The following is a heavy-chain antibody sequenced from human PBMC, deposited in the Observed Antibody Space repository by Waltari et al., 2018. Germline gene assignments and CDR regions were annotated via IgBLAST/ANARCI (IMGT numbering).Heavy chain of an antibody. D-gene: IGHD3-16*01. CDR1: GYIFSRNY. J-gene: IGHJ4*02. Sequence: QVQLVQSGAEVKKPGASVKISCQTSGYIFSRNYIHWVRQAPGQGLQWMGVFFPSDGGTIYAQKFQGRVNMTSDTSTSTVYMELTSLGSEDTAVYYCARRSLLRFLDYWGQGTLVTVSS. CDR3: ARRSLLRFLDY. V-gene: IGHV1-46*01. CDR2: FFPSDGGT.